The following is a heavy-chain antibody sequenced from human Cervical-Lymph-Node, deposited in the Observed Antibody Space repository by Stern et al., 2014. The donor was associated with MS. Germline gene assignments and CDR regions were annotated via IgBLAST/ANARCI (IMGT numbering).Heavy chain of an antibody. D-gene: IGHD4-17*01. CDR2: IYPSGNP. V-gene: IGHV4-61*02. CDR1: GGSVSTYNYY. CDR3: ATSGGRRGDFRDY. Sequence: VQLVESGPGLVKPSQTLSLTCTVSGGSVSTYNYYWTWIRQPAGKGLEWIGRIYPSGNPNHNPPLKCRVTISLDTPRTQSSRRRTSVTAADTAVYYCATSGGRRGDFRDYWGQGTLFTVSS. J-gene: IGHJ4*02.